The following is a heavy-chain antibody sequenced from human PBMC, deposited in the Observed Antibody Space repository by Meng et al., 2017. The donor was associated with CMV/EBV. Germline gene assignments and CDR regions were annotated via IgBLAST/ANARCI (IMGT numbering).Heavy chain of an antibody. Sequence: SVKVSCKASGGTFSSYAISWVRQAPGQGLEWMGGIIPILDIANYAQKFQGRVTITADTSKTTAFMELRSLRPDDTAVYFCGRSRGGLKFAVVPTAIIDVWGQGTTVTVSS. J-gene: IGHJ6*02. V-gene: IGHV1-69*10. CDR1: GGTFSSYA. CDR2: IIPILDIA. CDR3: GRSRGGLKFAVVPTAIIDV. D-gene: IGHD1-1*01.